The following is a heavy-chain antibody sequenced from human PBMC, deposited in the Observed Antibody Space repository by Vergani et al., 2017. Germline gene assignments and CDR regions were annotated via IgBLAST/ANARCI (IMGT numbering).Heavy chain of an antibody. Sequence: EVQLVESGGGLVQPGGSLRLSCAASGFTFSSFEMNWVRQSPGKGLEWVSYISTRGSTIYYADSVKGRFTISRDNAKNSLYLQMNSLRAEDTAVYYCARDAIAARGDFDYWGQGTLVTVSS. CDR1: GFTFSSFE. D-gene: IGHD6-6*01. CDR3: ARDAIAARGDFDY. CDR2: ISTRGSTI. J-gene: IGHJ4*02. V-gene: IGHV3-48*03.